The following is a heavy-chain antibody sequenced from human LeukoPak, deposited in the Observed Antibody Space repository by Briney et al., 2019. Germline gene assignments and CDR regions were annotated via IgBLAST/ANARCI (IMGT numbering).Heavy chain of an antibody. J-gene: IGHJ5*02. CDR1: GGSISSGGYS. V-gene: IGHV4-30-2*01. CDR3: ARVHNYYGSGSYYNVGMDWFDP. CDR2: IYYSGST. Sequence: PSETLSLTCAVSGGSISSGGYSWSWIRQPPGKGLEWIWYIYYSGSTYYNPSLKSRVTISVDRSKNQFSLKLSSVTAADTAVYYCARVHNYYGSGSYYNVGMDWFDPWGQGTLVTVSS. D-gene: IGHD3-10*01.